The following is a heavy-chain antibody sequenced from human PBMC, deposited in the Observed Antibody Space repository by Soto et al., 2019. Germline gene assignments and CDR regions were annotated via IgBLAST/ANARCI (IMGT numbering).Heavy chain of an antibody. CDR3: AGDPDHGLNWFDP. CDR2: ISSSSSTI. CDR1: GFTFSSYS. Sequence: GGSLRLSCAASGFTFSSYSMNWVRQAPGKGLEWVSYISSSSSTIYYADSVKGRFTISRDNAKNSLYLQMNSLRAEDTAVYYCAGDPDHGLNWFDPWGQGTLVTVSS. V-gene: IGHV3-48*01. J-gene: IGHJ5*02.